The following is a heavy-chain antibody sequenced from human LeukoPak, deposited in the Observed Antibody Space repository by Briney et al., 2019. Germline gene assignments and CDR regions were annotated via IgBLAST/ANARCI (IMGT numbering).Heavy chain of an antibody. J-gene: IGHJ4*02. CDR3: AREPVTDDILTGPSFDY. CDR2: ISYDGSNK. CDR1: GFTFSSYA. Sequence: GRSLRLSCAASGFTFSSYAMHWVRQAPGKGLEWVAVISYDGSNKYYADSVKGRFTISRDNSKNTLYLQMNSLRAEDTAVYYCAREPVTDDILTGPSFDYWGQGTLVTVSS. D-gene: IGHD3-9*01. V-gene: IGHV3-30*04.